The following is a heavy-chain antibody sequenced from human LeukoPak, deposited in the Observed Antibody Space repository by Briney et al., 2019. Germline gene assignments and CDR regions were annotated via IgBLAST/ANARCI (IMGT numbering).Heavy chain of an antibody. D-gene: IGHD1-26*01. CDR1: GFTFSSYS. V-gene: IGHV3-48*01. Sequence: QPGGSLRLSCAASGFTFSSYSMNWVRQAPGKGLEWVSYISSSSSTIYYADSVKGRFTISRDNARNSLYLQMNSLRAEDTAVYYCARLSGSGSYYLFMENAFDIWGQGTMVTVSS. CDR3: ARLSGSGSYYLFMENAFDI. J-gene: IGHJ3*02. CDR2: ISSSSSTI.